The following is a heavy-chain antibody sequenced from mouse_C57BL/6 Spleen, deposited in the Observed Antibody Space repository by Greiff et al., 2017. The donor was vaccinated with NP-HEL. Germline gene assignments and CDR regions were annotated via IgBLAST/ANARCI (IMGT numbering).Heavy chain of an antibody. D-gene: IGHD2-5*01. CDR3: ARWGAYSNPFAY. J-gene: IGHJ3*01. Sequence: QVQLQQPGAELVKPGASVKLSCKASGYTFTSYWMQWVKQRPGQGLEWIGEIDPSDSYTNYNQKFKGKATLTVDTSSITAYMQLSSLTSEDSAVYYCARWGAYSNPFAYWGQGTLVTVSA. CDR2: IDPSDSYT. V-gene: IGHV1-50*01. CDR1: GYTFTSYW.